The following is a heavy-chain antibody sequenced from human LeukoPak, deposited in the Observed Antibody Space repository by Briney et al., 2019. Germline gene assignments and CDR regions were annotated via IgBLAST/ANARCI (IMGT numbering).Heavy chain of an antibody. CDR1: GYTFTKYG. Sequence: ASVKVSCKASGYTFTKYGVSWVRQAPGQGLEWIGWINANNGNINYAQNLQGRVTVTTDTSTSTAYMELRSLRSDDTAVYYCARDIDYNIDYWGQGTLVTVSS. D-gene: IGHD3-9*01. V-gene: IGHV1-18*04. J-gene: IGHJ4*02. CDR3: ARDIDYNIDY. CDR2: INANNGNI.